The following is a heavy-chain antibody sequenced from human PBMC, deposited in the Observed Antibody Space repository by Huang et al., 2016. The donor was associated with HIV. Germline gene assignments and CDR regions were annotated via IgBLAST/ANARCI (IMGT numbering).Heavy chain of an antibody. Sequence: QLQLQESGPGLVKPSETLSLTCTVSGGSISSSTYYWGWIRQPPGKGLEWIGTIYDSGSTYYNPSLKSRVTISADTSKNQFSLKLSSVTAADTAVYYCASLRRVCSGGSCYGFDYWGQGTLVTVSS. CDR1: GGSISSSTYY. CDR3: ASLRRVCSGGSCYGFDY. J-gene: IGHJ4*02. V-gene: IGHV4-39*01. CDR2: IYDSGST. D-gene: IGHD2-15*01.